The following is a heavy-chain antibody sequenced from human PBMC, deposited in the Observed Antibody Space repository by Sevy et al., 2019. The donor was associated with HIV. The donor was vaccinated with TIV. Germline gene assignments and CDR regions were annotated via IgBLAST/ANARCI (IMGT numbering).Heavy chain of an antibody. CDR2: ISGSGGST. V-gene: IGHV3-23*01. Sequence: GRSLRLSCAASGFTFSSFAMSWVRQAPGKGLEWVSLISGSGGSTYYADSVKGRFTISRDTSKNTLYLQMSSLRAEDTALYYCARDSSGNYYYFDYWGQGTPVTVSS. D-gene: IGHD1-26*01. CDR3: ARDSSGNYYYFDY. CDR1: GFTFSSFA. J-gene: IGHJ4*02.